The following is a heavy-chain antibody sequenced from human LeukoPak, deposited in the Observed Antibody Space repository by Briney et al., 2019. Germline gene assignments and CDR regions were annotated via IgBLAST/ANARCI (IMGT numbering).Heavy chain of an antibody. Sequence: SETLSLTCTVSGGSISSSSYYWGWIRQPPGKGLEWIGSIYYSGSTYYNPSLKSRVTISVDTSKNQLSLKLSSVTAADTAVYYCARERDSSGYYYEPDAFDIWGQGTMVTVSS. CDR3: ARERDSSGYYYEPDAFDI. CDR2: IYYSGST. CDR1: GGSISSSSYY. D-gene: IGHD3-22*01. J-gene: IGHJ3*02. V-gene: IGHV4-39*07.